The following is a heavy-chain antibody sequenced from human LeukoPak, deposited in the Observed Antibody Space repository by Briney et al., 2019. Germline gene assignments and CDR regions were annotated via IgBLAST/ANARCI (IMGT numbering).Heavy chain of an antibody. CDR2: IGTAGDT. J-gene: IGHJ4*02. CDR1: GFTFSSYD. D-gene: IGHD5-12*01. CDR3: ARVPKPYSGYGR. Sequence: GGSLRLSCAASGFTFSSYDMHWVRQATGKGLEWVSAIGTAGDTYYPGSVKGRFTISRENAKNSLYLQMNSLRTGDTAVYYCARVPKPYSGYGRWGQGTLVTVSS. V-gene: IGHV3-13*01.